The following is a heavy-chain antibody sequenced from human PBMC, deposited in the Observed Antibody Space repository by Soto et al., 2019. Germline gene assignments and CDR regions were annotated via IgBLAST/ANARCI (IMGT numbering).Heavy chain of an antibody. Sequence: SETLSLTCTVSGGSISSYYWSWIRQPPGKGLEWIGYIYYSGSTNYNPSLKSRVTISVDTSKNQFSLKLSSVTAADTAVYYCARESRGGYYYYGMDVWGQGTTVTVSS. CDR1: GGSISSYY. CDR3: ARESRGGYYYYGMDV. CDR2: IYYSGST. J-gene: IGHJ6*02. D-gene: IGHD3-16*01. V-gene: IGHV4-59*01.